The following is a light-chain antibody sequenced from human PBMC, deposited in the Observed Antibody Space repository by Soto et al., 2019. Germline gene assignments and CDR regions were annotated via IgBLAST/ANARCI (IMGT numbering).Light chain of an antibody. J-gene: IGKJ2*01. CDR2: GAS. V-gene: IGKV3-15*01. CDR3: QQYHIWYT. Sequence: IVVTQSPATLSLSPGERAILSCRASQSVSINLAWFQQKPGQSPRLLIYGASTRATGIPARFSGSGSGTEFTLTISSLQSEDFAVYYCQQYHIWYTFGQGTELEI. CDR1: QSVSIN.